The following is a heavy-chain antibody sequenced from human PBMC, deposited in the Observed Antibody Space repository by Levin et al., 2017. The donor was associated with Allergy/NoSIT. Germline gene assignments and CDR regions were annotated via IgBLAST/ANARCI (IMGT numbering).Heavy chain of an antibody. CDR2: ISEDGSKK. Sequence: PGGSLRLSCVVSGFAFSSYAMHWVRQAPGKGLEWVADISEDGSKKYYADSVKGRFTISRDNFKNTLFLQMNSLRVEDTAVYYCAKVRRELVIATDAFDIWGPGTLVTVSS. CDR3: AKVRRELVIATDAFDI. J-gene: IGHJ3*02. V-gene: IGHV3-30*18. CDR1: GFAFSSYA. D-gene: IGHD3-9*01.